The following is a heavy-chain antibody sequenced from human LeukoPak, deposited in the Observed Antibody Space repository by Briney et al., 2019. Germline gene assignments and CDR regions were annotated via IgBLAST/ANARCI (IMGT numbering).Heavy chain of an antibody. CDR3: ARDLAYSRLDY. D-gene: IGHD5-18*01. J-gene: IGHJ4*02. CDR2: INPDGNKK. Sequence: GGSLRLSCAVSGLTFSSSWMDRVRQAPGKGLEWVASINPDGNKKYSADSVKGRFTISRDNAENSLYLQMNSLRAEDTAFYYCARDLAYSRLDYWGQGMLVTVSS. V-gene: IGHV3-7*01. CDR1: GLTFSSSW.